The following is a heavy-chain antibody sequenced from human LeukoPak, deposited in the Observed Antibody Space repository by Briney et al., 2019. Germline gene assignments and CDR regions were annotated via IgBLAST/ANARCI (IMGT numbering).Heavy chain of an antibody. CDR2: XXYDGRDK. CDR1: GFTLSTYG. Sequence: GGSLRLSGAASGFTLSTYGXXWVRQAPGKXXXXXXXXXYDGRDKYYADSVKSRXXXSRDNSNNTLSLQMNSMRPEHTVVYYCAKGGGLRYFDWLSPDAWGQGTLVTVSS. CDR3: AKGGGLRYFDWLSPDA. V-gene: IGHV3-30*02. D-gene: IGHD3-9*01. J-gene: IGHJ5*02.